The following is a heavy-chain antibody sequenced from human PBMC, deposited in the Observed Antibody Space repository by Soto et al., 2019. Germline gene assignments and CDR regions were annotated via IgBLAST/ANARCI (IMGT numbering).Heavy chain of an antibody. CDR1: SFSGHS. Sequence: SFSGHSWTWIRQSPGKGLEWIGDINHSGRVNYSPSLKSRVTISLDTSKNQFSLTLSAVTAADTAMYYCSTRAYDTNGYYRFDPWGQGTLVTVSS. V-gene: IGHV4-34*01. J-gene: IGHJ5*01. CDR2: INHSGRV. D-gene: IGHD3-22*01. CDR3: STRAYDTNGYYRFDP.